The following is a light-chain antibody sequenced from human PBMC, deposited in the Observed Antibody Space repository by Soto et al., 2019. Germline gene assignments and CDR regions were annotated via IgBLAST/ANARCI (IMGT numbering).Light chain of an antibody. CDR2: EVS. V-gene: IGLV2-14*01. Sequence: QSALTQPASVSGSPGQSITISCTGTSSDVGGYNFVSWYQQHPGKAPKLMIYEVSNRPSGVSYRFSGSKSGKTASLTISGLQADDEADYYCSSYTSSVTLVFGGGTKLTVL. CDR1: SSDVGGYNF. CDR3: SSYTSSVTLV. J-gene: IGLJ2*01.